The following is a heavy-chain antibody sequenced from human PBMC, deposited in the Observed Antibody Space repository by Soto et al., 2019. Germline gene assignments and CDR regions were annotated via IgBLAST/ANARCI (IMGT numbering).Heavy chain of an antibody. J-gene: IGHJ5*02. CDR1: GFTFSSYA. V-gene: IGHV3-23*01. Sequence: WGSLRLSCAASGFTFSSYAMSWVRQAPGKGLEWVSAISGSGGSTYYADSVKGRFTISRDNSKNTLYLQMNSLRAEDTAVYYCAKEPYGSGSYYRGNWFDPWGQGTLVTVSS. CDR2: ISGSGGST. D-gene: IGHD3-10*01. CDR3: AKEPYGSGSYYRGNWFDP.